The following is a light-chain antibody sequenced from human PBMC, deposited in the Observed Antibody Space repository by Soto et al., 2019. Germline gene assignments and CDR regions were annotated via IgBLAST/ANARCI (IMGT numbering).Light chain of an antibody. V-gene: IGLV1-44*01. J-gene: IGLJ3*02. CDR2: NNN. CDR1: SSNIGLNY. Sequence: QSVLTQPPSASGTPGQRVNISCSGGSSNIGLNYVYWYQQLPGTAPKLLIYNNNQRPSGVPDRFSGSKSATSVSLAISGLQSEDEAVYYCSAWDDSLNGRVFGGGTKLTVL. CDR3: SAWDDSLNGRV.